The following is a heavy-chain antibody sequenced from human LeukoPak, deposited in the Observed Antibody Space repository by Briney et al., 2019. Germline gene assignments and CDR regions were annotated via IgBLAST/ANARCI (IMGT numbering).Heavy chain of an antibody. D-gene: IGHD3-10*01. CDR3: ARDFQDYGSGSFFTGAFDI. V-gene: IGHV1-18*01. Sequence: ASVKVSCKASGYTFTSYGISWVRQAPGQGLEWMGWISAYNGKTNYAQKLQGRVTMTTDTSTSTAYMELRGLRSDDTAVYYCARDFQDYGSGSFFTGAFDIWGQGTMVPVPS. CDR1: GYTFTSYG. J-gene: IGHJ3*02. CDR2: ISAYNGKT.